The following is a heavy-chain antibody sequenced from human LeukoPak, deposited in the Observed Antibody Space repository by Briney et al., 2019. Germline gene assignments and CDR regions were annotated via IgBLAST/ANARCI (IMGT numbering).Heavy chain of an antibody. J-gene: IGHJ1*01. Sequence: PGGSLRLSCAASGFTFSSYNMNWVRQAPGKGLEWVSFISSSSDSVYYADSVEGRFTVSRDNAKESLYLQMNSLTVEDTAVYYCAKDGGRRAEYFHHWGQGTLVTVSS. CDR2: ISSSSDSV. CDR1: GFTFSSYN. CDR3: AKDGGRRAEYFHH. D-gene: IGHD1-26*01. V-gene: IGHV3-48*04.